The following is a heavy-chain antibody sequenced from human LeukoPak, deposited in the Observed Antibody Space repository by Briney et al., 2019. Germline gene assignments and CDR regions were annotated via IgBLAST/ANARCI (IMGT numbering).Heavy chain of an antibody. V-gene: IGHV3-53*01. CDR2: IYSGGST. J-gene: IGHJ4*02. Sequence: GGSLRLSCAASGFTVSTYYMTWVRQAPGKGLECVSVIYSGGSTYYADSVKGRFAVSRDNSKNTLYLQMNSLRAEDTAMYYCARGLGYCTSTTCLLPFDCWGQGTLVTVSS. D-gene: IGHD2-2*01. CDR1: GFTVSTYY. CDR3: ARGLGYCTSTTCLLPFDC.